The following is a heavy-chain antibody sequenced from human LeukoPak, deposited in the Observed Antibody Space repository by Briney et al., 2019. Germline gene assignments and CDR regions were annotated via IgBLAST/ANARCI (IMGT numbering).Heavy chain of an antibody. V-gene: IGHV3-53*01. D-gene: IGHD3-3*01. J-gene: IGHJ6*02. CDR3: ARDGFLEWFPYFYYGMDV. CDR2: IYSGGST. CDR1: GFTVSSNY. Sequence: GGSLRLSCAASGFTVSSNYMSWVRQAPGKGLEWVSVIYSGGSTYYADSVKGRFTISRDNSKNTLYLQMNSLRAEDTAVYYCARDGFLEWFPYFYYGMDVWGQGTTVTVSS.